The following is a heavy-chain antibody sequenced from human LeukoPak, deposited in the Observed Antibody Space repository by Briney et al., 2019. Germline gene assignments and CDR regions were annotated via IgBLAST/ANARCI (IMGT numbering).Heavy chain of an antibody. V-gene: IGHV4-39*01. D-gene: IGHD5-18*01. J-gene: IGHJ6*03. Sequence: PSETLSLTCTVSGGSISSSSYYWGWIRQPPGKGLEWIGSIYYSGSTYYNPSLKSRVTISVDTSKNQFSLKLSSVTAADTAVYYCARLGEDTAIDAYYYMDVWGKGTTVTISS. CDR2: IYYSGST. CDR3: ARLGEDTAIDAYYYMDV. CDR1: GGSISSSSYY.